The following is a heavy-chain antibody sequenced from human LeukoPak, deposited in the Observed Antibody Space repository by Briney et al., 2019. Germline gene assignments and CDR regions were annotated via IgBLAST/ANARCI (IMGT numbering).Heavy chain of an antibody. V-gene: IGHV1-8*03. CDR3: ARGGRTGYCDY. CDR1: GYTFINYD. CDR2: MNPNSGNT. Sequence: ASVKVSCKASGYTFINYDINWVRQATGHGLEWMGWMNPNSGNTGYAQKFQGRVTITRNTSISTAYLELSSLRSEDTAVYYCARGGRTGYCDYWGQGTLVTVSS. D-gene: IGHD3-9*01. J-gene: IGHJ4*02.